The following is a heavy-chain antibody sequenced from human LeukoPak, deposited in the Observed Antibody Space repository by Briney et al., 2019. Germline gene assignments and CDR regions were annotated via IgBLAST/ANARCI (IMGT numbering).Heavy chain of an antibody. J-gene: IGHJ1*01. CDR3: ARVEGGYNAEKYFQH. Sequence: PSETLSLTCTVSGGSISSGDYYWSWIRQPPGEGLEWIGYIYYSGSTYYNPSLKSRVTISVDTSKNQFSLKLSSVTAADTAVYYCARVEGGYNAEKYFQHWGQGTLVTVSS. CDR1: GGSISSGDYY. V-gene: IGHV4-30-4*01. D-gene: IGHD5-24*01. CDR2: IYYSGST.